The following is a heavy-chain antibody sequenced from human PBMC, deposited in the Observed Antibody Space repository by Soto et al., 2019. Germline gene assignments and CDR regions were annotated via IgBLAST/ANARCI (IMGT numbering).Heavy chain of an antibody. V-gene: IGHV4-31*03. CDR2: IYYSGST. D-gene: IGHD3-10*01. Sequence: SETLSLTCTVSGGSISSGGYYWSWIRQHPGKGLEWIGYIYYSGSTYYNPSLKSRVTISVDTSKNQFSLKLSSVTAADTAVYYCARGSLGGYYGAFDVWGQGTVVTVSS. CDR3: ARGSLGGYYGAFDV. J-gene: IGHJ3*01. CDR1: GGSISSGGYY.